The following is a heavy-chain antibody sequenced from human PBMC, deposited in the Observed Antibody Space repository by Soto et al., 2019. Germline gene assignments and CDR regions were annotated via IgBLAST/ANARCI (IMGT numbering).Heavy chain of an antibody. CDR1: GGSFSVYY. CDR3: AISDPQNWFDP. J-gene: IGHJ5*02. V-gene: IGHV4-34*01. Sequence: PSETLSLTCAVYGGSFSVYYWSWIRQPPGKGLEWIGEINHSGSTNYNPSLKSRVTISVDTSKNQFSLKLSSVTAADTAVYCCAISDPQNWFDPWGQGTLVTVSS. CDR2: INHSGST.